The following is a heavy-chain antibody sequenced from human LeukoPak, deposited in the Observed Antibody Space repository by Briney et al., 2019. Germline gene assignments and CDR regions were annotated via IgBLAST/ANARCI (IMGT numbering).Heavy chain of an antibody. V-gene: IGHV4-39*07. J-gene: IGHJ4*02. CDR2: IYYSGST. Sequence: KSSETLSLTCTVSGGSISSSSYYWGWIRQPPGKGLEWIGSIYYSGSTYYNPSLKSRVTISVDTSKNQFSLKLSSVTAADTAVYYCARARARAYDYWGQRTLVTVSS. CDR1: GGSISSSSYY. D-gene: IGHD3-16*01. CDR3: ARARARAYDY.